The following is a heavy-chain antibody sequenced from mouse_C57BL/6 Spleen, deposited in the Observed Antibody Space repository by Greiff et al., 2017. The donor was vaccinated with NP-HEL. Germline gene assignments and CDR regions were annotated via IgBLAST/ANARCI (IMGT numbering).Heavy chain of an antibody. CDR3: ARERTVVDY. Sequence: QVQLQQPGAELVRPGTSVKLSCKASGYTFTSYWMHWVKQRPGQGLEWIGVIDPSDSYTNYNQKFKGKATLTVDTSSSTAYMQLSSLTSEDSAVYYCARERTVVDYWGQGTTLTVSS. J-gene: IGHJ2*01. CDR2: IDPSDSYT. D-gene: IGHD1-1*01. CDR1: GYTFTSYW. V-gene: IGHV1-59*01.